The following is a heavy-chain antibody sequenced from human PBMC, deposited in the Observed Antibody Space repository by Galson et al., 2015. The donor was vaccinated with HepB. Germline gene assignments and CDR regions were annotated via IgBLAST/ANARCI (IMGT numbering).Heavy chain of an antibody. CDR2: ISSSSSHI. CDR1: GFTFSSSQ. D-gene: IGHD6-19*01. J-gene: IGHJ4*02. Sequence: SLRLSCAASGFTFSSSQMSWVRQVPGKGLEWVSSISSSSSHIYYEESVKGRFTISRDNAKNSLYLQMNSLRAEDTAVYYCARDGAQWLAQYYFDYWGQGALVTVSS. CDR3: ARDGAQWLAQYYFDY. V-gene: IGHV3-21*01.